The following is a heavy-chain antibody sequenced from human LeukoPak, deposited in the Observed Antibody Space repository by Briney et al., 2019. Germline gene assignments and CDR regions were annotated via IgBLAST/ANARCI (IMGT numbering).Heavy chain of an antibody. V-gene: IGHV3-7*01. D-gene: IGHD3-9*01. CDR3: ATSLDAPGNY. CDR2: INKDARQT. J-gene: IGHJ4*02. Sequence: GGSLRLSCAASGFTFRTSWMAWVRQAPGKGLEWLANINKDARQTYYVDSVKGRFTISRDNAENSLYLQMNSLRAEDTAVYYCATSLDAPGNYWGQGSLVTVSS. CDR1: GFTFRTSW.